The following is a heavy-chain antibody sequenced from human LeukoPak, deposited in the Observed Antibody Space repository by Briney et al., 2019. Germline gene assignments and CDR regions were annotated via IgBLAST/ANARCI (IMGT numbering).Heavy chain of an antibody. CDR1: GGSISSYY. V-gene: IGHV4-34*01. J-gene: IGHJ4*02. CDR3: ARRYSSSYSDPSDY. CDR2: INHSGST. Sequence: SETLSLTCTVSGGSISSYYWSWIRQPPGKGLEWIGEINHSGSTNYNPSLKSRVTISVDTSKDQFSLKLSSVTAADTAVYYCARRYSSSYSDPSDYWGQGTLVTVSS. D-gene: IGHD6-6*01.